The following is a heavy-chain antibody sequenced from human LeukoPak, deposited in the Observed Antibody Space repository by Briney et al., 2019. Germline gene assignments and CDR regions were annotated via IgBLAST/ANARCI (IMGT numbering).Heavy chain of an antibody. CDR2: IKQDGSEK. Sequence: GGSLRLSCAASGFTFSSYWMSWVRQAPGKGLEWVANIKQDGSEKYYVDSVKGRFTISRDNAKNSLYLQMNSLRAEDTAVYYCARDRFSVDGYNSGDFGPVGYWGQGTLVTVSS. CDR3: ARDRFSVDGYNSGDFGPVGY. D-gene: IGHD5-24*01. CDR1: GFTFSSYW. J-gene: IGHJ4*02. V-gene: IGHV3-7*01.